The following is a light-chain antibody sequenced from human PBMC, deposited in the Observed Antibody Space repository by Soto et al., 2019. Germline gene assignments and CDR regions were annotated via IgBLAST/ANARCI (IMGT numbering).Light chain of an antibody. J-gene: IGLJ3*02. CDR1: SSDVGGYNY. CDR2: DVT. V-gene: IGLV2-11*01. Sequence: QSALTQPRSVSGSPGQSVTISCTGTSSDVGGYNYVSWYQQHPGKVPKLMIYDVTKRPSGVPDRFSGSKSGNTASLTISGLQAEDEADYYCCSYAGTYTLFGGGTQLTVL. CDR3: CSYAGTYTL.